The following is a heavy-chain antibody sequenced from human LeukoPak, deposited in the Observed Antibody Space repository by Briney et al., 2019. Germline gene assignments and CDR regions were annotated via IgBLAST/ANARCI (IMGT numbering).Heavy chain of an antibody. CDR3: ARDGWFGDPFDY. J-gene: IGHJ4*02. CDR1: GFTFSSYG. CDR2: IRYDGSNK. V-gene: IGHV3-30*02. Sequence: GGSLRLSCAASGFTFSSYGMHWVRQAPGKGLEWVAFIRYDGSNKYYADSVKGRFTISRDNSKNTLYLQMNSLRAEDTAVYYCARDGWFGDPFDYWGQGTLVTVSS. D-gene: IGHD3-10*01.